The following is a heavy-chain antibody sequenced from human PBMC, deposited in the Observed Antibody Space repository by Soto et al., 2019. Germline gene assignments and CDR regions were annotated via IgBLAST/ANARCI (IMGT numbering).Heavy chain of an antibody. CDR3: TRDWRHAAAY. CDR2: IRSQPNGHAT. V-gene: IGHV3-73*02. J-gene: IGHJ4*02. CDR1: GFTFSESA. Sequence: EVQLVESGGGFVRPGGSLTLSCRTSGFTFSESAMNWVRQAAGKGLEWVGHIRSQPNGHATEYAASVKGRFTISRDDSRNTAYLQMDSLQTEDTAVYFCTRDWRHAAAYWGKGILVTVSS. D-gene: IGHD1-1*01.